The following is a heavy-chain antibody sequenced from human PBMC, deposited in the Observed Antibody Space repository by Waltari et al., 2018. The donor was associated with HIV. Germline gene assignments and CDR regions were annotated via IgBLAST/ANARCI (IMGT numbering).Heavy chain of an antibody. CDR3: ARGRYYGMDV. J-gene: IGHJ6*02. CDR1: GFTFSTFW. CDR2: INSDGRST. V-gene: IGHV3-74*01. Sequence: EVQLVESGGGLVQPGGSLRLSCAASGFTFSTFWMHWVRQTPGKGLVWVSGINSDGRSTTYEDSVKGRFTISRDNPKNTLYLQMSSLRAEDTAVYFCARGRYYGMDVWGQGTTVTVSS.